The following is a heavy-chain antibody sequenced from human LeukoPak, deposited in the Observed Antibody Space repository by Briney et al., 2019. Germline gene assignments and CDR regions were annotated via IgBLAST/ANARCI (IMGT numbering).Heavy chain of an antibody. CDR2: INPSGGST. J-gene: IGHJ4*02. CDR1: GYTFTSQY. Sequence: ASVKVSCKASGYTFTSQYMHWVRQAPGQGLEWMGIINPSGGSTSYAQKFQGRVTVTRDTSTSTVHMELSGLRSEDTAVYYCARDQEGFDYWGQGTLVTVSS. V-gene: IGHV1-46*01. CDR3: ARDQEGFDY.